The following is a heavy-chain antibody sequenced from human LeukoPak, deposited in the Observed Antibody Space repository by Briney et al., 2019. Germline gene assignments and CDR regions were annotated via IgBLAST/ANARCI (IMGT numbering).Heavy chain of an antibody. V-gene: IGHV3-30-3*01. J-gene: IGHJ5*02. D-gene: IGHD6-13*01. CDR3: ARDHSRQQLSPRGYNWFDP. Sequence: QPGGSLRLSCAASGFTFSSYAMHWVRQAPGKGLEWVAVISYDGSNKYYADSVKGRFTISRDNSKNTLYLQMNSLRAEDTAVYYCARDHSRQQLSPRGYNWFDPWGQGTLVTVSS. CDR1: GFTFSSYA. CDR2: ISYDGSNK.